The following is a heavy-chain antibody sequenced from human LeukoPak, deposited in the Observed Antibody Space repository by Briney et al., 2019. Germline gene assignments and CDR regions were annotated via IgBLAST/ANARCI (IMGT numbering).Heavy chain of an antibody. Sequence: LSLTCTVSGGSIGSYYWSWIRQAPGKGLEWVSYISSSGSTIYYADSVKGRFTISRDNAKNSLYLQMNSLRAEDTAVYYCASLTVYYDSSGDDYWGQGTLVTVSS. D-gene: IGHD3-22*01. J-gene: IGHJ4*02. CDR3: ASLTVYYDSSGDDY. V-gene: IGHV3-11*01. CDR1: GGSIGSYY. CDR2: ISSSGSTI.